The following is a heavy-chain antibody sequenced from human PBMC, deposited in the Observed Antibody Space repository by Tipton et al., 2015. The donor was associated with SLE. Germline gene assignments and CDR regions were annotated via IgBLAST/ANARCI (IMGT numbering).Heavy chain of an antibody. V-gene: IGHV4-38-2*01. CDR1: GYSISSGHY. J-gene: IGHJ4*02. D-gene: IGHD4-23*01. Sequence: TLSLTCAVSGYSISSGHYWGWVRQPPGKGLEWIGEISHSGSTNYNPSLKSRVTISVDTSKNQFSLKLSSVTAADTAVYYCARQLVGNLFDYWGQGTLVTVSS. CDR2: ISHSGST. CDR3: ARQLVGNLFDY.